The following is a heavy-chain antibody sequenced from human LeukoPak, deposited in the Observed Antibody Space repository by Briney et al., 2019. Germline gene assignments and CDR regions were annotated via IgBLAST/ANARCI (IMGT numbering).Heavy chain of an antibody. CDR2: ISYSGST. Sequence: SETLSLSCAVSGYSISNGYYWGWIRQPPGKGLEWIGSISYSGSTYYNPSLKSRVTISVDTSKNHFSLKLSSVTAADTAVYYCATDSNRGILEWFQYWGQGSLVTVSS. J-gene: IGHJ1*01. CDR1: GYSISNGYY. V-gene: IGHV4-38-2*01. CDR3: ATDSNRGILEWFQY. D-gene: IGHD3-3*01.